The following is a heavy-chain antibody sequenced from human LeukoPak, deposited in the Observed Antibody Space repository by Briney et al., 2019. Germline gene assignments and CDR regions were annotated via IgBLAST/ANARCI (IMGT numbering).Heavy chain of an antibody. Sequence: GGSLRLSCAASGFTFSSHWMSWVRQAPGKGLEWVANIKQDGSEKYYVDSVKGRFTISGDNAKNSLYLQMTSLRAEDTAVYYCARDCGTTSCSLFDYWGQGTLVTVSS. D-gene: IGHD2-2*01. CDR1: GFTFSSHW. V-gene: IGHV3-7*01. CDR3: ARDCGTTSCSLFDY. J-gene: IGHJ4*02. CDR2: IKQDGSEK.